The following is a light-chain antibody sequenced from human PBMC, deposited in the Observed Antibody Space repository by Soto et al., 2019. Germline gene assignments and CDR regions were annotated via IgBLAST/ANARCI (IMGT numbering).Light chain of an antibody. Sequence: QSVLTQPPSVSGAPGQRVTISCTGSRSDIGAGYRVRWYQQVPGAAPKLLIYDNTNRPSGVSARFSASMSGTSASLAITGLQAEDEADYYCQSYDNSLSAVVFGGGTKLTVL. J-gene: IGLJ2*01. CDR1: RSDIGAGYR. V-gene: IGLV1-40*01. CDR3: QSYDNSLSAVV. CDR2: DNT.